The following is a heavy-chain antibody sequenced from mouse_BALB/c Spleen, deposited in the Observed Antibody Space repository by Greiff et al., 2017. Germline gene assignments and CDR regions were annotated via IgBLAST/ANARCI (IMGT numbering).Heavy chain of an antibody. CDR3: ASRLAY. CDR1: GFNIKDTY. CDR2: IDPANGNT. Sequence: EVQLVESGAELVKPGASVKLSCTASGFNIKDTYMHWVKQRPEQGLEWIGRIDPANGNTKYDPKFQGKATITADTSSNTAYLQLSSLTSEDTAVYYCASRLAYWGQGTLVTVSA. V-gene: IGHV14-3*02. J-gene: IGHJ3*01.